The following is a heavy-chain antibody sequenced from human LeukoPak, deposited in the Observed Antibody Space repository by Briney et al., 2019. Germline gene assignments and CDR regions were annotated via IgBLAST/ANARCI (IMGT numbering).Heavy chain of an antibody. CDR3: ARRLPYSSGWDFDY. CDR2: IFYSGST. D-gene: IGHD6-19*01. Sequence: SETLSLTCTVSGGSISSTTYYWGWIRQPPGKGLEWIGSIFYSGSTYYNPSLKSRVTISVDTSKNQFSLKLSSVTAADTAVYYCARRLPYSSGWDFDYWGQGTLVILS. J-gene: IGHJ4*02. V-gene: IGHV4-39*01. CDR1: GGSISSTTYY.